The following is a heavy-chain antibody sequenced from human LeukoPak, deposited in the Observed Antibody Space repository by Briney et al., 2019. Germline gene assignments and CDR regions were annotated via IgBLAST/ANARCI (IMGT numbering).Heavy chain of an antibody. D-gene: IGHD5-18*01. V-gene: IGHV1-2*02. CDR2: INPNSGGT. Sequence: ASVKVSCKASGYIFTDYYMYWVRQAPGQGPEWMGWINPNSGGTNYAQKFQGRVTMTRDTSIGTAYMELSRLRSDDTAVYYCAREPGVGYSYGKPYYYMDVWGKGTTVTVSS. J-gene: IGHJ6*03. CDR3: AREPGVGYSYGKPYYYMDV. CDR1: GYIFTDYY.